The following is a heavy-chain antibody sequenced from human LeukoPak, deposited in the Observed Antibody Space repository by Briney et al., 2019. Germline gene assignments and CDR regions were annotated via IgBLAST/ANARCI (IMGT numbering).Heavy chain of an antibody. CDR2: ISSSSSTI. J-gene: IGHJ4*02. CDR3: ARDDLSCGGDCYYFDY. V-gene: IGHV3-48*01. D-gene: IGHD2-21*01. CDR1: GFTFSSYS. Sequence: GGSLRLSCAASGFTFSSYSMNWVRQAPGKGLEWVSYISSSSSTIYYADSVKGRFTISRDNAKNSLYLQMNSLRAEDTAVYYCARDDLSCGGDCYYFDYWGQGTLVTVSS.